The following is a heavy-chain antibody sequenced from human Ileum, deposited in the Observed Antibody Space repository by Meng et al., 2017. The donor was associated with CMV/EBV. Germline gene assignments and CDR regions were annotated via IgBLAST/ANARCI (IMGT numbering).Heavy chain of an antibody. V-gene: IGHV4-30-4*08. CDR2: IYYSGST. Sequence: DYYWSWIRQPPGTGLEWIGYIYYSGSTYYTPSLKSRVTISVDTSKNQFSLKLSSVTAADTAVYYCARVTQPTTYYDILTGQGVGFDPWGQGTLVTVSS. D-gene: IGHD3-9*01. J-gene: IGHJ5*02. CDR1: DYY. CDR3: ARVTQPTTYYDILTGQGVGFDP.